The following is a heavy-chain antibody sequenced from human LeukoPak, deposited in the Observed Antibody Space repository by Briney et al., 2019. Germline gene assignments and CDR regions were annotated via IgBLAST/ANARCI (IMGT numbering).Heavy chain of an antibody. V-gene: IGHV4-34*01. J-gene: IGHJ5*02. D-gene: IGHD6-19*01. Sequence: SETLSLTCAVYGGSFSGYYWGWIRQPPGKGLEWIGEINHSGSTNYNPSLKSRVTISVDTSKNRFSLKLSSVTAADTAVYYCARAGGWYNWFDPWGQGTLVTVSS. CDR1: GGSFSGYY. CDR2: INHSGST. CDR3: ARAGGWYNWFDP.